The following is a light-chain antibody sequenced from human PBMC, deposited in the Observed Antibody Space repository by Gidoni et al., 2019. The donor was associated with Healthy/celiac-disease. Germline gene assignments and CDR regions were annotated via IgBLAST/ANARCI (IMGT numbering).Light chain of an antibody. Sequence: DIVMTPSPDSPAVSLGERATINCKSIQSVLYRSNNTTNLAWYHQKPGQPPKLLIYWASTRESGVPDRFSGSGSGRDYTLTISSLQAEDVAVYYCQQYYSTPITFGQGTRLEIK. J-gene: IGKJ5*01. CDR3: QQYYSTPIT. V-gene: IGKV4-1*01. CDR1: QSVLYRSNNTTN. CDR2: WAS.